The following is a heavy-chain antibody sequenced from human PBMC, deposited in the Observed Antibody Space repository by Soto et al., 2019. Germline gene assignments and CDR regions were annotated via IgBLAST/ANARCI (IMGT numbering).Heavy chain of an antibody. CDR3: ARVYSSSWAFFDY. V-gene: IGHV4-34*10. J-gene: IGHJ4*02. CDR1: GGSISSYY. Sequence: SETLSLTCTVSGGSISSYYWSWIRQPPGKGLEWIGEINDSGSTKYNPSLKSRFTISRDNAKNSLYLQMNSLRAEDTAVYYCARVYSSSWAFFDYWGQGTLVTASS. D-gene: IGHD6-13*01. CDR2: INDSGST.